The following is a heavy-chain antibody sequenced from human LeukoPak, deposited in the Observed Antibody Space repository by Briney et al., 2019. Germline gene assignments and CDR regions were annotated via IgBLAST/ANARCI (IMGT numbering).Heavy chain of an antibody. V-gene: IGHV1-3*01. Sequence: ASVKVSCKASGYTFTSYAMHWVRQAPGQRLEWMGWINAGNGNTKYSQKFQGRVTITRDTSASTAYMELSSLRSEDTAVYYCARDPKADDFWGNYYYGMDVWGQGTTVTVSS. CDR1: GYTFTSYA. CDR2: INAGNGNT. CDR3: ARDPKADDFWGNYYYGMDV. J-gene: IGHJ6*02. D-gene: IGHD3-3*01.